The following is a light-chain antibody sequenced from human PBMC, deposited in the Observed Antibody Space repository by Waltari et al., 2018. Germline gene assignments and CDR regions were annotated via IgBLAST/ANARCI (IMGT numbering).Light chain of an antibody. CDR1: QTINSN. Sequence: EIVFTQSPATLSVSPGERATLSCRASQTINSNLAWYQQQPGQAPRPLIYGASTRAIGIPARFSGSGSGTEFTLTITSLQSEDFAVYFCQQYHKWPPYTFGQGTKLDI. V-gene: IGKV3-15*01. CDR2: GAS. CDR3: QQYHKWPPYT. J-gene: IGKJ2*01.